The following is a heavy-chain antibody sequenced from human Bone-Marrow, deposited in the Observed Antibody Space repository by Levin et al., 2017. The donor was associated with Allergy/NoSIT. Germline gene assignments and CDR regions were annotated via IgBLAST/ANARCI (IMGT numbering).Heavy chain of an antibody. CDR1: GFTFSDAW. D-gene: IGHD6-6*01. CDR2: IKSKTDAETT. V-gene: IGHV3-15*01. CDR3: TTPVKSSSSG. J-gene: IGHJ4*02. Sequence: GESLKISCAGSGFTFSDAWMSWVRQAPGKGLEWVGRIKSKTDAETTDYAAPVKGRFAISRDDSENMLYLQMNSLKAEDTAVYYCTTPVKSSSSGWGQGTLVTVSS.